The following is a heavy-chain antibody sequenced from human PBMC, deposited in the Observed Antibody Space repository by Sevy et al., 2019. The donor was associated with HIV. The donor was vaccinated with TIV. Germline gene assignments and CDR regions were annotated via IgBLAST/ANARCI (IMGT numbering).Heavy chain of an antibody. J-gene: IGHJ4*02. D-gene: IGHD3-22*01. Sequence: GGSLRLSCAASGFTFSSYAMTWVRQAPGKGLEWVSGISGSGYSTYYADSVKGRFTISRDNSKNTLYVQMNSLRAEDTAVYYCAKEGGGYNYDSSGLFDYWGQGTLVTVSS. CDR3: AKEGGGYNYDSSGLFDY. CDR1: GFTFSSYA. CDR2: ISGSGYST. V-gene: IGHV3-23*01.